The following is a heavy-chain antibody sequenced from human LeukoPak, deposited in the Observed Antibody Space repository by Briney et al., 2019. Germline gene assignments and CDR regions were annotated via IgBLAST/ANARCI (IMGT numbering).Heavy chain of an antibody. CDR1: GDSISSDYY. V-gene: IGHV4-31*03. J-gene: IGHJ6*03. Sequence: SETLSLTCTVSGDSISSDYYWSWIRQHPGKGLEWIGYISGSTYYNPSLKSRVTISVDTSKNQFFLKLTSVTAADTAVYYCAIAVAGTGYYYYYMDVWGKGTTVTVSS. CDR2: ISGST. CDR3: AIAVAGTGYYYYYMDV. D-gene: IGHD6-19*01.